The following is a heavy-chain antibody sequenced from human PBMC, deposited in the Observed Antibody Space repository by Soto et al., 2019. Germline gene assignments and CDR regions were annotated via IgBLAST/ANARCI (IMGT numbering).Heavy chain of an antibody. D-gene: IGHD2-15*01. V-gene: IGHV4-31*03. J-gene: IGHJ5*02. CDR1: GGSISSGGHY. Sequence: PSETLSLTCTVSGGSISSGGHYWSWIRQHPGKGLEWIGYIYYSGSTYYNPSLKSRVIISVDTSNNQFSLKLSSVTAADTAVYYCARDGCSGGSCYSWFDPWGQGTLVTVSS. CDR3: ARDGCSGGSCYSWFDP. CDR2: IYYSGST.